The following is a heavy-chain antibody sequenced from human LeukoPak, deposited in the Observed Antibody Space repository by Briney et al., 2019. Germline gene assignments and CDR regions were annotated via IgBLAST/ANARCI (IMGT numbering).Heavy chain of an antibody. J-gene: IGHJ4*02. CDR1: GYTFTGYY. CDR2: INPNSGGT. CDR3: ARGVDSSGWPFDY. D-gene: IGHD6-19*01. V-gene: IGHV1-2*02. Sequence: GASVRVSCKASGYTFTGYYMHWVRQAPGQGLEWMGWINPNSGGTNYAQKFQGRVTMTRDTSISTAYMELSRLRSDDTAVYYCARGVDSSGWPFDYWGQGTLVTVSS.